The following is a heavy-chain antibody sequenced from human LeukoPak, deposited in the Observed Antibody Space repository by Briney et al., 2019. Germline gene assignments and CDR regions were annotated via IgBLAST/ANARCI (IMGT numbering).Heavy chain of an antibody. D-gene: IGHD6-19*01. CDR3: GAGLYYFDY. J-gene: IGHJ4*02. Sequence: GRSLRLSCTASGFTFGDYAMSWVRQAPGKGLEWVGFIRSKAYGGTTEYAASVKGRFTISRDDSKSIAYLQMNSLKTEDTAVYYCGAGLYYFDYWGQGILVTVSS. V-gene: IGHV3-49*04. CDR1: GFTFGDYA. CDR2: IRSKAYGGTT.